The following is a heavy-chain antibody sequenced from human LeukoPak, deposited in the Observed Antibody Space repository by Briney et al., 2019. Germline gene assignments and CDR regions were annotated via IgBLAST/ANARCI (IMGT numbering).Heavy chain of an antibody. Sequence: SETLSLTCAVYGVSFSGYYWSWIRQPPGKGLDWIGEINHSGSTNYNPSLKSRVTISVDTSKNQFSLKLSSVTAADTAVYYCARGGPYSSGWYDAFDIWGQGTMVTVSS. D-gene: IGHD6-19*01. CDR3: ARGGPYSSGWYDAFDI. J-gene: IGHJ3*02. V-gene: IGHV4-34*01. CDR2: INHSGST. CDR1: GVSFSGYY.